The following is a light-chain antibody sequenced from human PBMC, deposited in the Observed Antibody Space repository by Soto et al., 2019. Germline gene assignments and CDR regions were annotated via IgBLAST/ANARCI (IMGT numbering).Light chain of an antibody. CDR3: QQYESSPLT. Sequence: DIQMTQSPSSLSASVGDSVTITCRASQGINKFLAWFQQKPGTAPKSLISTASRLQSGVPSRFCGSGSGTHFTLTSNNLQPEDFATYYCQQYESSPLTFGGGTRVEIK. CDR2: TAS. V-gene: IGKV1-16*01. CDR1: QGINKF. J-gene: IGKJ4*01.